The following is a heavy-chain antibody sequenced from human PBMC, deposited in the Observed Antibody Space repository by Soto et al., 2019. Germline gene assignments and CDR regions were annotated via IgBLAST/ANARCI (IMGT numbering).Heavy chain of an antibody. Sequence: GASVKVSCKASGGTFSSYAISWVRQAPGQGLEWMGGIIPIFGTANYAQKFQGRVTITADESTSTAYMELSSLRSEDTAVYYCARCEIGVWSGYSFNWFDPWGQGTLVTVSS. CDR2: IIPIFGTA. CDR1: GGTFSSYA. V-gene: IGHV1-69*13. D-gene: IGHD3-3*01. CDR3: ARCEIGVWSGYSFNWFDP. J-gene: IGHJ5*02.